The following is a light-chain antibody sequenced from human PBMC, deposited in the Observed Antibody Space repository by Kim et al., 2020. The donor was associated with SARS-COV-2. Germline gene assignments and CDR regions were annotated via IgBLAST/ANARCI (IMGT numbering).Light chain of an antibody. J-gene: IGKJ4*01. V-gene: IGKV1-5*03. Sequence: SLLSASVGDRVTITCRASQSSSDWVTWYQQKPGKAPSLLIYRTATLETGVPSRFSGSGSGTEFTLTISSLQPDDFATYYCQHFNSFGGGTKVDIK. CDR1: QSSSDW. CDR2: RTA. CDR3: QHFNS.